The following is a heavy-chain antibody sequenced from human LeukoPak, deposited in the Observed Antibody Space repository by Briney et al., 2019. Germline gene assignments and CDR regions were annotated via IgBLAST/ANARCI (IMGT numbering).Heavy chain of an antibody. V-gene: IGHV4-61*02. Sequence: SETLSLTCTVSGGSISSGSYYWSWIRQPAGKGLEWIGRIYTSGSTNYNPSLKSRVTISVDTSKNQFSLKLSSVTAADTAVYYCPREALWFGELSSSRLDYWGQGTLVTVSS. D-gene: IGHD3-10*01. CDR3: PREALWFGELSSSRLDY. CDR2: IYTSGST. CDR1: GGSISSGSYY. J-gene: IGHJ4*02.